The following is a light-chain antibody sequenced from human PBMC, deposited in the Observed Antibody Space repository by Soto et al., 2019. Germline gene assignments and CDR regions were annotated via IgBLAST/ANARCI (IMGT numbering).Light chain of an antibody. CDR3: QSYDSSVDVV. CDR2: GNS. J-gene: IGLJ2*01. CDR1: SSNIGAGYD. V-gene: IGLV1-40*01. Sequence: QPVLTQPPSVSGAPGQRVTISCTGSSSNIGAGYDVHWYQQLPGTAPKLLIYGNSNRPSGVPDRFSGSKSGTSASLAITGLEAEDEADYYCQSYDSSVDVVFGGGTKLTVL.